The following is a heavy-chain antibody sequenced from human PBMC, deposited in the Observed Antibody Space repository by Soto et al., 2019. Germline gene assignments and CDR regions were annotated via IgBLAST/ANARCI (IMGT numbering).Heavy chain of an antibody. D-gene: IGHD2-21*01. V-gene: IGHV3-74*01. CDR1: GFTFSSYW. Sequence: GGSLRLSCAASGFTFSSYWMHWVRQAPGKGLVWVSRINSDGSSTSYADSVKGRFTISGDNAKNTLYLQMNSLGAEDTAVYYCARDHIVVGGAFDIWGQGTMVTVSS. CDR2: INSDGSST. CDR3: ARDHIVVGGAFDI. J-gene: IGHJ3*02.